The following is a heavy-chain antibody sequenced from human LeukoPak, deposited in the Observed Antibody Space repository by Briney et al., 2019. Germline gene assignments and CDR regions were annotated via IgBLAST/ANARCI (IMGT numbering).Heavy chain of an antibody. CDR2: IYHSGST. CDR3: ARVPRIEAGATGDWFDP. CDR1: GGSFSGYS. J-gene: IGHJ5*02. Sequence: SETLSLTCAVYGGSFSGYSWTWIRQPPGKGLEWIGEIYHSGSTNYNPSLKSRVTTSVDTSKNQFFLNLRSVTAADTAVYYCARVPRIEAGATGDWFDPWGQGTVVTVSS. V-gene: IGHV4-34*01. D-gene: IGHD6-13*01.